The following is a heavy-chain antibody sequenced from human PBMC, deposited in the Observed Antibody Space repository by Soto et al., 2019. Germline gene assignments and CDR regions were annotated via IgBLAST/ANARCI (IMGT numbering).Heavy chain of an antibody. Sequence: QVQLVQSGAEVKKPGASVKVSCKASGYTFTSYGISWVRQAPGQGVEWMGWIRAYNGNTNYAQKLQGRVTMTTDTATSTADMELRSRRSADTAVHDCASDLPPIDVWGHATTVTVSS. CDR1: GYTFTSYG. V-gene: IGHV1-18*01. J-gene: IGHJ6*02. CDR3: ASDLPPIDV. CDR2: IRAYNGNT.